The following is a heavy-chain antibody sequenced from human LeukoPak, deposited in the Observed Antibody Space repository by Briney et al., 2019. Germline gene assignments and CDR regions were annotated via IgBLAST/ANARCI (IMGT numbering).Heavy chain of an antibody. CDR1: GYTFTGYY. CDR3: ARGCSSTSCYYPS. D-gene: IGHD2-2*01. J-gene: IGHJ4*02. CDR2: INPNSGGT. Sequence: ASVKVSRKASGYTFTGYYMHWVRQAPGQGLEWMGWINPNSGGTNYAQKFQGRVTMTRDTSISTAYMELSRLRSDDTAVYYCARGCSSTSCYYPSWGQGTLVTVSS. V-gene: IGHV1-2*02.